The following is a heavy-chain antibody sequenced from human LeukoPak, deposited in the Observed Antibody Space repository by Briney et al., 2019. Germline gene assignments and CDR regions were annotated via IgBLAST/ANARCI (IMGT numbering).Heavy chain of an antibody. V-gene: IGHV4-59*08. J-gene: IGHJ4*02. Sequence: SETLSLTCTVSGGSIGSYYWSWIRQPQGKGLEWIGYIYYTGSTNYNPSLKSRVTISVDTSKNQFSLKLTSVTAADTGVYYCARVYRDSSGYMYYFDHWGQGTLVTVSS. CDR1: GGSIGSYY. CDR2: IYYTGST. CDR3: ARVYRDSSGYMYYFDH. D-gene: IGHD3-22*01.